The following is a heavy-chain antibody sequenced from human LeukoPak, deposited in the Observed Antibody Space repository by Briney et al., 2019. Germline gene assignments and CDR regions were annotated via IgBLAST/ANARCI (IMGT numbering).Heavy chain of an antibody. CDR2: ISGSGDST. D-gene: IGHD2-21*02. CDR3: AKSGGDFRRSSYYYYGMDV. Sequence: GGSLRLSCAASGFTFSSYAMSWVRQGPGKGLEWVSAISGSGDSTYYADSVKGRFTISRDNSKNTVYLQMNSLGAEDTAVYYCAKSGGDFRRSSYYYYGMDVWGQGTTVTVSS. CDR1: GFTFSSYA. V-gene: IGHV3-23*01. J-gene: IGHJ6*02.